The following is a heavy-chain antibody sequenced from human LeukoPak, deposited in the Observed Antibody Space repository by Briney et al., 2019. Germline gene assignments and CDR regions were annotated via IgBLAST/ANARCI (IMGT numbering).Heavy chain of an antibody. V-gene: IGHV3-23*01. CDR3: AKTSSSWSPFDY. CDR2: ISGSGGST. J-gene: IGHJ4*02. Sequence: QSGGSLRLSCAASGFTFSRYAMSWVRQAPGKGLEWVSAISGSGGSTYYADSVKGRFTISRDNSKNTLYLQMNSLRAEDTAVYYCAKTSSSWSPFDYWGQGTLVTVSS. CDR1: GFTFSRYA. D-gene: IGHD6-13*01.